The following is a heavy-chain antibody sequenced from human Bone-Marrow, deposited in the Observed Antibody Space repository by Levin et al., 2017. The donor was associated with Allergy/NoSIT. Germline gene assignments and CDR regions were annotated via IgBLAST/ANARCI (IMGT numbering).Heavy chain of an antibody. V-gene: IGHV1-69*13. CDR3: ARDYGDYSDAFDI. J-gene: IGHJ3*02. Sequence: SVKVSCKASGGTFSSYAISWVRQAPGQGLEWMGGIIPIFGTANYAQKFQGRVTITADESTSTAYMELSSLRSEDTAVYYCARDYGDYSDAFDIWGQGTMVTVSS. D-gene: IGHD4-17*01. CDR1: GGTFSSYA. CDR2: IIPIFGTA.